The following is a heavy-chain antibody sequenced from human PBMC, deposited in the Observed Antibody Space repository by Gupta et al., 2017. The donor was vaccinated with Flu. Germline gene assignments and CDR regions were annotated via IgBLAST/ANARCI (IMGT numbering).Heavy chain of an antibody. V-gene: IGHV3-23*01. D-gene: IGHD1-1*01. CDR3: AKEIASFGTGLEDV. CDR2: ISNSGDKT. J-gene: IGHJ6*02. Sequence: EMQLLESGGGLVQPGGSLRLSCVVSGFTFSSYAMTWVRQAPGKGLEWVSSISNSGDKTYDADAGKDRFTISRDNSRKTLYLQMNRLIVDDTALYFCAKEIASFGTGLEDVWGQGTTVTVSS. CDR1: GFTFSSYA.